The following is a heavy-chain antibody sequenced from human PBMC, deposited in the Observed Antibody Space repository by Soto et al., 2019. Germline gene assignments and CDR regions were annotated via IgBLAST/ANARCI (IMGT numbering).Heavy chain of an antibody. Sequence: EVPLVESGGNLVQPGGSLSLSCAASGFTFRHYFMHWVRQAPGKGLVWVSRIHSDGSTTSYADSVKGRFTISRDNAKNTLDLQMNSLRAEDTAVYYCTRGKYYGMDVWGQGTTVTVSS. CDR2: IHSDGSTT. V-gene: IGHV3-74*01. CDR3: TRGKYYGMDV. J-gene: IGHJ6*02. CDR1: GFTFRHYF.